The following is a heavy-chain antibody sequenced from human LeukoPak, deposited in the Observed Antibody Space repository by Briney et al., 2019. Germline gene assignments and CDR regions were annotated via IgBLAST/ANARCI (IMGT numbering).Heavy chain of an antibody. CDR1: GFTFTTYW. D-gene: IGHD3-22*01. V-gene: IGHV3-7*01. CDR2: IKQDGSEK. Sequence: GGSLRLSCAASGFTFTTYWMSWVRQAPGKGLEWVANIKQDGSEKYYVDSVRGRFTISRDNAEKSLYLQMYSLGVEDTAVYYCARSRGTYEYDTSGPDAFDIWGQGTMVTVSS. J-gene: IGHJ3*02. CDR3: ARSRGTYEYDTSGPDAFDI.